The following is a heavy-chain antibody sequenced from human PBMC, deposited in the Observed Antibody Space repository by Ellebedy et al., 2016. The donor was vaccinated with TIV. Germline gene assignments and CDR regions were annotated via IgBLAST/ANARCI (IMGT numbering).Heavy chain of an antibody. Sequence: MPSETLSLTCTVSGGSISSGGYSWSWIRQPPGTGLEWIGYIYHGGTTSCNPSLQSRVTISVDRSKNQFSLNLSSVTAADTAVYYCARGINIRRAFDIWGQGAMVTVSS. CDR2: IYHGGTT. CDR1: GGSISSGGYS. CDR3: ARGINIRRAFDI. V-gene: IGHV4-30-2*01. D-gene: IGHD3-3*01. J-gene: IGHJ3*02.